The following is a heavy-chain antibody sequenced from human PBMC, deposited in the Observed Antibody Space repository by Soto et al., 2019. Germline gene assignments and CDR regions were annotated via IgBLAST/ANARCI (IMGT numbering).Heavy chain of an antibody. J-gene: IGHJ4*02. V-gene: IGHV3-23*01. CDR1: GFTFTSYS. D-gene: IGHD5-12*01. CDR2: VNPGGYST. CDR3: AKDLRAGRGYDFDY. Sequence: EVQLLQSGGGLVQPGGSLRLSCAASGFTFTSYSMTWVRQTPGKGLEWVAAVNPGGYSTYYADSVKGRFTISRVNSNKTLYLQMNSLRAEDTAVYYCAKDLRAGRGYDFDYRDQGTLVTVSS.